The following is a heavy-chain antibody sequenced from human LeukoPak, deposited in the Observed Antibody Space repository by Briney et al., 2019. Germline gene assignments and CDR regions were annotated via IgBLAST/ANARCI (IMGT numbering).Heavy chain of an antibody. CDR2: SRNKANSYTT. CDR1: GFTFSDHY. V-gene: IGHV3-72*01. J-gene: IGHJ4*02. CDR3: ARSTTGSLDY. D-gene: IGHD4-17*01. Sequence: GGSLRLSCVASGFTFSDHYIDWVRQAPGKGLEWVGRSRNKANSYTTEYAASVKGRLTISRDDSKHSLYLQMKSLQTEDTAVYYCARSTTGSLDYWGQGTLVTVSS.